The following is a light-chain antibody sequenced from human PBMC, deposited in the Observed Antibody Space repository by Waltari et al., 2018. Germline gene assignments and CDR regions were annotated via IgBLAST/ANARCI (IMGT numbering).Light chain of an antibody. CDR2: EGS. CDR1: SSDVGSYNL. Sequence: QSALTQPASVSGSPGQSLTLSCTGTSSDVGSYNLVSWYHQHTGKAPKLMIYEGSKRPSVVSNRFSGSKSGNTASLTISGLQAEDEADYYCCSYAGSSFVVFGGGTKLTVL. V-gene: IGLV2-23*01. J-gene: IGLJ2*01. CDR3: CSYAGSSFVV.